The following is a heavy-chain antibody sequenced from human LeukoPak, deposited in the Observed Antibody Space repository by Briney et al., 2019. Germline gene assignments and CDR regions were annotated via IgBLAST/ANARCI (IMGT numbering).Heavy chain of an antibody. D-gene: IGHD2-15*01. V-gene: IGHV3-15*01. Sequence: GRSLGLACAASGLTFDNAWIGSGRPAPGKGLGWVGRIRSRSAGGTTDYGAPVKGRFTISRDDSKNTLYLQMNSLKTEDTAVYYCSTGGGTHDYWGQGTLVTVSS. J-gene: IGHJ4*02. CDR2: IRSRSAGGTT. CDR3: STGGGTHDY. CDR1: GLTFDNAW.